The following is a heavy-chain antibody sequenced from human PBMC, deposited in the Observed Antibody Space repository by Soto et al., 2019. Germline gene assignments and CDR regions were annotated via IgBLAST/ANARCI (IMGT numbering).Heavy chain of an antibody. Sequence: PGGSLILSCAASGFTFSSYIMNWVRQAPGKGLEWVSYISSSSSTIYYADSVKGRFTISRDNAKNSLYLQMNSLRAEDTAVYYCATWLWSGRSVYWGQGTLVTVSS. J-gene: IGHJ4*02. CDR3: ATWLWSGRSVY. V-gene: IGHV3-48*01. CDR1: GFTFSSYI. CDR2: ISSSSSTI. D-gene: IGHD3-3*01.